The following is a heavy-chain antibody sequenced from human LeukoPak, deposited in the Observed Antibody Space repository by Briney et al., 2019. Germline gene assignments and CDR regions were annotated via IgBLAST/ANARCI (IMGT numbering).Heavy chain of an antibody. CDR3: ARHLYYYDSSGYRDAFDI. Sequence: TSETLSLTCTVSGGSISSSSYYWGWIRQPPGKGLEWIGSIYYSGSTYYNPSLKSRVTISVDTSKNQFSLKLSSVTAADTAVYYCARHLYYYDSSGYRDAFDIWGQGTMVTVSS. D-gene: IGHD3-22*01. J-gene: IGHJ3*02. CDR2: IYYSGST. CDR1: GGSISSSSYY. V-gene: IGHV4-39*01.